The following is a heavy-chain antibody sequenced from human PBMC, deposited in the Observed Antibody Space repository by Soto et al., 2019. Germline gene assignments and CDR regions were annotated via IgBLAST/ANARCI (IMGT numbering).Heavy chain of an antibody. J-gene: IGHJ4*02. Sequence: ASVKVSCKASGYTFTSYGISWVRQAPGQGLEWMGWISAYNGNTNYAQKLQGRVTMTTDTSTGTAYMELRSLRSDDTTVYYCARDLFLTPMKKSHLRFISGNCGYWGQGTLVTVSS. D-gene: IGHD6-19*01. CDR1: GYTFTSYG. V-gene: IGHV1-18*01. CDR3: ARDLFLTPMKKSHLRFISGNCGY. CDR2: ISAYNGNT.